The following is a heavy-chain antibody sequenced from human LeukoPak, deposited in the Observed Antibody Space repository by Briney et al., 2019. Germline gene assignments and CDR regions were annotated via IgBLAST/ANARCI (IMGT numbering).Heavy chain of an antibody. CDR3: ARERDRGMTSPYSDS. J-gene: IGHJ4*02. D-gene: IGHD3-16*01. CDR2: IYSGGDT. CDR1: GFTVSSNY. V-gene: IGHV3-66*01. Sequence: GGSLRLSCAASGFTVSSNYMSWVRQAPGKGLEWVSVIYSGGDTYYADSVKGRFTISRDNSKNTLYLQMNGLRAEDTAVYYCARERDRGMTSPYSDSWGQGTLVTVSS.